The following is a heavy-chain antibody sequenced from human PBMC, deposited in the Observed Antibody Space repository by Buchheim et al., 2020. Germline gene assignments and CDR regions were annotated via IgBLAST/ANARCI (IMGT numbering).Heavy chain of an antibody. CDR3: AKAVYTPEGSCFDY. CDR1: GFTFSSYA. J-gene: IGHJ4*02. V-gene: IGHV3-23*01. D-gene: IGHD2-15*01. Sequence: EVQLLESGGGLVQPGGSLRLSCAASGFTFSSYAMRWVRQAPGKGLEWVSALIGSGVSTYYADSVKGRFNISSTNSKNTKVLQMKSLRAEDTAVYYCAKAVYTPEGSCFDYWGQGTL. CDR2: LIGSGVST.